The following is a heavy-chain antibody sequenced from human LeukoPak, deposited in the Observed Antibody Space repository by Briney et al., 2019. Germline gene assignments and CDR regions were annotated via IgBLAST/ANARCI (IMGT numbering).Heavy chain of an antibody. CDR2: LNSDGSSR. J-gene: IGHJ3*02. CDR1: GFTFSSYW. Sequence: GGSLRLSCVASGFTFSSYWMHWARQPPGKGLVWVSCLNSDGSSRRYADSARGRFTISRDNAKNTLYLQMNSLRAEDTAVYYCATGNYHAFDIWGQGTMVTVSS. V-gene: IGHV3-74*01. D-gene: IGHD1-7*01. CDR3: ATGNYHAFDI.